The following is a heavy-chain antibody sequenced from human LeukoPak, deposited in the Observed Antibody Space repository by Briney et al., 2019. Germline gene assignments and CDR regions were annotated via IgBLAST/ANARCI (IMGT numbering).Heavy chain of an antibody. Sequence: GGSLRLSCAASGFRFSSYSMNWVRQAPGRGLECVSSISTSSSYIYYADSVKGRFTISRDNAKNSLYLQMNSLRAEDTAVYYCARPSNEGQWLVGQGVDYWGQGTLVTVSS. CDR3: ARPSNEGQWLVGQGVDY. D-gene: IGHD6-19*01. J-gene: IGHJ4*02. CDR1: GFRFSSYS. V-gene: IGHV3-21*01. CDR2: ISTSSSYI.